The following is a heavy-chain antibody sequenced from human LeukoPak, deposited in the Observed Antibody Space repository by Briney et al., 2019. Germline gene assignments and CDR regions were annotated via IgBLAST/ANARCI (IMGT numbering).Heavy chain of an antibody. CDR2: IDWDDDK. CDR3: ARMTSGSYGKRGFDP. CDR1: GFSLSTSGMC. Sequence: SGPALAKPTQTLTLTCTFSGFSLSTSGMCVSWIRQPPGKALEWLARIDWDDDKYYSTSLKTRLTISKDTSKNQVVLTMTNMDPVDTATYYCARMTSGSYGKRGFDPWGQGTLVTVSS. D-gene: IGHD3-10*01. J-gene: IGHJ5*02. V-gene: IGHV2-70*11.